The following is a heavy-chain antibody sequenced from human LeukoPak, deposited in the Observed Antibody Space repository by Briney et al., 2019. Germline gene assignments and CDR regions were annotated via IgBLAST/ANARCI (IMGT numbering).Heavy chain of an antibody. CDR2: IWYDGSNK. J-gene: IGHJ1*01. D-gene: IGHD6-13*01. CDR1: GFTFSSNG. V-gene: IGHV3-33*06. Sequence: PGGSLRLSCAASGFTFSSNGIHWVRPAPGKGLEWVAVIWYDGSNKYYADSVRGRFTISRDNSKNTLYLQMNSLRAEDTAVYYCAKDLNLAPPPDSSSWYSVSEPYFQHWGQGTLVTVSS. CDR3: AKDLNLAPPPDSSSWYSVSEPYFQH.